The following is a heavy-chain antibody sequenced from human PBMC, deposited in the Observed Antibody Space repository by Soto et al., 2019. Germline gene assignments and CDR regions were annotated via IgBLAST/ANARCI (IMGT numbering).Heavy chain of an antibody. CDR2: IYYSGST. Sequence: QVQLQESGPGLVKPSETLSLTCTVSGGTISSWYWSWIRQPPGKGLEWIGYIYYSGSTNCNPSLKSRVTISVDTSKNQFSLKLSSVTAAETAVYYCARRYESAIDYWGQGTLVTVSS. CDR3: ARRYESAIDY. V-gene: IGHV4-59*08. D-gene: IGHD3-16*01. CDR1: GGTISSWY. J-gene: IGHJ4*02.